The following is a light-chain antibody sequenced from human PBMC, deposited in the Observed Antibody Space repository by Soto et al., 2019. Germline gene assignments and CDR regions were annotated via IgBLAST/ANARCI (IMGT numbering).Light chain of an antibody. CDR1: QSITDW. CDR3: QQYKIYSQT. CDR2: DAS. Sequence: IHRTHSPYTLSASVLYRVTITFQSIQSITDWLAFYQHKLGRAPKLLIYDASTLESGVPARFSGSGYGTEFTLTISSLQPDDFATYYCQQYKIYSQTFGQGTKVDIK. V-gene: IGKV1-5*01. J-gene: IGKJ1*01.